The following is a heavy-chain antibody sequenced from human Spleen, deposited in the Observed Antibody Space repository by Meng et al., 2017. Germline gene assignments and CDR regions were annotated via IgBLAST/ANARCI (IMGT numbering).Heavy chain of an antibody. V-gene: IGHV3-21*04. CDR2: ISSSSRYI. CDR3: ARSHIDKYDLSALPLDY. Sequence: GEFLKISCPASGFTFSSYSMNWVRQAPGKGLEWVSSISSSSRYIYYADSVKGRSTISRDNSKNTLYLQMNSMRAEDTAVYYCARSHIDKYDLSALPLDYWGQGTLVTVSS. J-gene: IGHJ4*02. CDR1: GFTFSSYS. D-gene: IGHD3-22*01.